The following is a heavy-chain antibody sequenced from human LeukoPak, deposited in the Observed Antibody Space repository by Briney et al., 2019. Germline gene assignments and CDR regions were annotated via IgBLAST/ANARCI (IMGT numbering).Heavy chain of an antibody. V-gene: IGHV4-31*03. CDR1: GGSIRSGGYY. CDR3: ARDIAAAGTYYYYGMDV. CDR2: IYYSGRT. D-gene: IGHD6-13*01. J-gene: IGHJ6*02. Sequence: SETLSLTCTVSGGSIRSGGYYWSWIRQHPGKGLEWIGYIYYSGRTYYNPSLKSRVTISVDTSKNQFSLKLSSVTAADTAVYYCARDIAAAGTYYYYGMDVWGQGTTVTVSS.